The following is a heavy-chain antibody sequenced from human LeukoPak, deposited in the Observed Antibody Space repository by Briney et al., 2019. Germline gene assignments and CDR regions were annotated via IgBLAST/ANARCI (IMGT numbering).Heavy chain of an antibody. CDR1: GFTFSSYA. Sequence: GGSLRLSCAASGFTFSSYAMHWVRQAPGKGLEWVAVISYDGSNKYYADSVKGRFTISRDNAKNSLYLQMNSLRAEDTAVYYCARVRGSYSSDVWGKGTTVTVSS. V-gene: IGHV3-30-3*01. D-gene: IGHD1-26*01. J-gene: IGHJ6*04. CDR3: ARVRGSYSSDV. CDR2: ISYDGSNK.